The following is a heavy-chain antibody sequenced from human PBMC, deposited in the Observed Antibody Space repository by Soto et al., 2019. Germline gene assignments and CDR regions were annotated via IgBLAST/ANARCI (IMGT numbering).Heavy chain of an antibody. CDR2: ISAYNGNT. D-gene: IGHD3-3*01. V-gene: IGHV1-18*01. Sequence: GASVKVSCKASGYTFTSYGISWVRQAPGQGLEWMGWISAYNGNTNYAQKLQGRVTMTTDTSTSTAYMELRSLRSDDTAVYYCARDDDPGTRFGVVIDPSTGMDVRGKGTTVTVSS. CDR3: ARDDDPGTRFGVVIDPSTGMDV. J-gene: IGHJ6*03. CDR1: GYTFTSYG.